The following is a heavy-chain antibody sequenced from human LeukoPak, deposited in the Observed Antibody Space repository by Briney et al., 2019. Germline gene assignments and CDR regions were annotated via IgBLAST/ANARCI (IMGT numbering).Heavy chain of an antibody. Sequence: ASVKVSCKVSGYTLTQLSMHWVRQAPGKGLEWMGGFDPEDGETIYAQKFQGRVTMTEDTSTDTAYMELSRLRSEDTAVYYCATRYDSSGYYYDYWGQGTLVTVSS. CDR3: ATRYDSSGYYYDY. J-gene: IGHJ4*02. CDR2: FDPEDGET. CDR1: GYTLTQLS. D-gene: IGHD3-22*01. V-gene: IGHV1-24*01.